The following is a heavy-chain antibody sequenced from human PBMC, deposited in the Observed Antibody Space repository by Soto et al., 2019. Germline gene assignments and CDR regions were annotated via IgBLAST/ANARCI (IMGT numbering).Heavy chain of an antibody. V-gene: IGHV1-46*01. CDR3: ARQGPSYYDSSGSPPTYYFDY. CDR2: INPSGGST. Sequence: ASVKVSCKASGYTFTSYYMHWVRQAPGQGLEWMGIINPSGGSTSYAQKFQGRVTMTRDTSTSTVYMELSSLRSEDTAVYYCARQGPSYYDSSGSPPTYYFDYWGQGTLVTVSS. J-gene: IGHJ4*02. D-gene: IGHD3-22*01. CDR1: GYTFTSYY.